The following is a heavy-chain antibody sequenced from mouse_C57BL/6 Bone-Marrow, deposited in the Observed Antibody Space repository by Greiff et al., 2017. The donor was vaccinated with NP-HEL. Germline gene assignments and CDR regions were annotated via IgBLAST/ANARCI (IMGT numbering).Heavy chain of an antibody. J-gene: IGHJ4*01. V-gene: IGHV5-9*01. CDR3: ARPLYAMDY. Sequence: EVKLVESGGGLVKPGGSLKLSCAASGFTFSSYTMSWVRQTPEKRLAWVATISGGGGNTYYPDSVKGRFTISRDNAKNTLYLQMSSLRSEDTALYYCARPLYAMDYWGQGTSVTVSS. CDR2: ISGGGGNT. CDR1: GFTFSSYT.